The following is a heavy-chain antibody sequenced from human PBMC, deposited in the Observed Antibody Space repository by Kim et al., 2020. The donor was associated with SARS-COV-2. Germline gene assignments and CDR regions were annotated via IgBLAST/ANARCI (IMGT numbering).Heavy chain of an antibody. V-gene: IGHV3-48*04. CDR3: ARDLSWLLSDAFDI. J-gene: IGHJ3*02. D-gene: IGHD5-12*01. Sequence: GGSLRLSCAASGFTFSSYSMNWVRQAPGKGLEWVSYISSSSSTIYYADSVKGRFTISRDNAKNSLYLQMNSLRAEDTAVYYCARDLSWLLSDAFDIWGQGTMVTVSS. CDR2: ISSSSSTI. CDR1: GFTFSSYS.